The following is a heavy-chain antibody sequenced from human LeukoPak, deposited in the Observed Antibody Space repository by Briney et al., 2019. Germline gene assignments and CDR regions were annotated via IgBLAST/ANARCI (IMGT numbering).Heavy chain of an antibody. CDR3: ARDLSGSRSRFDY. CDR1: GFTFSSYS. CDR2: ITSRSSTI. Sequence: GGSLRLSCAASGFTFSSYSMDWVRQAPGKGLEWVSYITSRSSTIYYADSVKGRFTISRDNAKNSLYLQMNSPRDEDTAVYYCARDLSGSRSRFDYWGQGTLVTVSS. D-gene: IGHD1-26*01. V-gene: IGHV3-48*02. J-gene: IGHJ4*02.